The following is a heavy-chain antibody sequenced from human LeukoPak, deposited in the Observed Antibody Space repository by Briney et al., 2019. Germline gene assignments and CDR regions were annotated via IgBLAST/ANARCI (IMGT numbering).Heavy chain of an antibody. CDR1: GGSISSSNW. V-gene: IGHV4-4*02. CDR3: ATISLYGSYYYYGMDV. D-gene: IGHD3-10*01. J-gene: IGHJ6*02. Sequence: SGTLSLTCAVSGGSISSSNWWSWVRQPPGKGLEWIGEIYHSGSTNYNPSLKSRVTISVDKSKNQFSLKLSSVTAADTAVYYCATISLYGSYYYYGMDVWGQGTTVTVSS. CDR2: IYHSGST.